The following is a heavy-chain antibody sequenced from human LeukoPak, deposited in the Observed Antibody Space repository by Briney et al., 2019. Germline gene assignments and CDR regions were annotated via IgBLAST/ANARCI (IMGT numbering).Heavy chain of an antibody. D-gene: IGHD1-1*01. V-gene: IGHV3-21*01. CDR2: ISSSSSYI. CDR3: ARVAATGTTPFAFDI. CDR1: GFTFSSYS. J-gene: IGHJ3*02. Sequence: GGSLRLSCAASGFTFSSYSMNWVRQAPGKGLEWVSSISSSSSYIYYADSVKGRFTISRDNAKNSLYLQMNSLRAEDTAVYYCARVAATGTTPFAFDIWGQGTMVTASS.